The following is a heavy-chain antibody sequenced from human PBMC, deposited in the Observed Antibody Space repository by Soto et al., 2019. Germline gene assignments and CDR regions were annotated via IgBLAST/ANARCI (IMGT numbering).Heavy chain of an antibody. CDR3: AKGRYFDSSGGCANY. D-gene: IGHD3-22*01. V-gene: IGHV3-23*01. CDR2: ISGSGHAT. CDR1: GFIFDHYA. Sequence: EVKLSESGGGLIPPGASARLSCITSGFIFDHYAMSWVRQSPGRGLEWVAAISGSGHATYYTQSVQGRFIISRDKSKKTVFLQMNNLRAEDTAVYYCAKGRYFDSSGGCANYWGLGTLVTVSS. J-gene: IGHJ4*02.